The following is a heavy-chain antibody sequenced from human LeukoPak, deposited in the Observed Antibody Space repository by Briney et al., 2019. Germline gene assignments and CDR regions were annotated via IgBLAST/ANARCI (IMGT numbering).Heavy chain of an antibody. J-gene: IGHJ4*02. CDR1: GISFGNYA. CDR3: AREVTYYDFWSRSPAFDY. D-gene: IGHD3-3*01. V-gene: IGHV3-23*01. CDR2: ISGGADTT. Sequence: GGSLRLSCAASGISFGNYAMSWVRQAPGKGLEWISAISGGADTTHYADSVKGRFTISRDNAKNSLYLQMNSLRAEDTAVYYCAREVTYYDFWSRSPAFDYWGQGTLVTVSS.